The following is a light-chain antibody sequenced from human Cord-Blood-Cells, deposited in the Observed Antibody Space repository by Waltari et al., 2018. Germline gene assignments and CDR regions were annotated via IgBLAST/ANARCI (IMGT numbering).Light chain of an antibody. V-gene: IGKV4-1*01. CDR1: QSVLYSSNNKNY. CDR3: QQYYSTPQT. J-gene: IGKJ1*01. CDR2: WAS. Sequence: DIVMTQSPDSLAVSLGERATINCKSSQSVLYSSNNKNYLPGYQQNPGQPPKLLIYWASTRESGVPDRFSGSGSGTDFTLTISSLQAEDVAVYYCQQYYSTPQTFGQGTKVEIK.